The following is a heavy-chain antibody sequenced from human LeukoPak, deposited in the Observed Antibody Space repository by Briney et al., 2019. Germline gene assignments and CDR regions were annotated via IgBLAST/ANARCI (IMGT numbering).Heavy chain of an antibody. CDR2: ISTYNGNT. D-gene: IGHD3-10*01. CDR1: GYTFTNYG. Sequence: ASVKVSCKASGYTFTNYGISWVRQAPGQGLEWMGWISTYNGNTNYAQKLQGRVTMTTDTSTSTAYMELRSLRSDDTAVYYCARNEKASAPWYFDYWGQGTLVTVSS. J-gene: IGHJ4*02. CDR3: ARNEKASAPWYFDY. V-gene: IGHV1-18*01.